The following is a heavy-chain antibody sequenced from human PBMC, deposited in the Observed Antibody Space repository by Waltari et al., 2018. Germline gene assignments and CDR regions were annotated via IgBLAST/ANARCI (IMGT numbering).Heavy chain of an antibody. V-gene: IGHV4-39*07. CDR2: IYYSGST. J-gene: IGHJ6*02. Sequence: QLQLQESGPGLVKPSETLSLTCTVSGGSISSSSSYWGGISQPPGKVLEWIGSIYYSGSTYYNPSLKSRVTISVDTSKNQFSLKLSSVTAADTAVYYCARVGATTYYYGMDVWGQGTTVTVSS. D-gene: IGHD1-26*01. CDR3: ARVGATTYYYGMDV. CDR1: GGSISSSSSY.